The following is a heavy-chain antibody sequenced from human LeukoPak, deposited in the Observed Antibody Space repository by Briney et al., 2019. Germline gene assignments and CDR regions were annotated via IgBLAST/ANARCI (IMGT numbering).Heavy chain of an antibody. D-gene: IGHD3-9*01. J-gene: IGHJ4*02. Sequence: ASVKVSCKASGYTFTWYYMHWVRQAAGQGLEWMGRINPNSGGTNYAQKFQGRVTMTRDTSISTAYMELSRLRSDDTAVYYCARAGFDDGSMSNELDYWGQGTLVTVSS. CDR1: GYTFTWYY. CDR3: ARAGFDDGSMSNELDY. CDR2: INPNSGGT. V-gene: IGHV1-2*06.